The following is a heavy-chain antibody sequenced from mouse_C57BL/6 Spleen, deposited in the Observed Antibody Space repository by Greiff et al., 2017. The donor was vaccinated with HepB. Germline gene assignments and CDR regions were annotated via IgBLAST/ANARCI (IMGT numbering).Heavy chain of an antibody. CDR1: GYTFTEYT. Sequence: QVQLKESGAELVKPGASVKLSCKASGYTFTEYTIHWVKQRSGQGLEWIGWFYPGSGSIKYNEKFKDKATLTADKSSSTVYMELSRLTSEDSAVYFWARHGEGSNWLYWYFDVWGTGTTVTVSS. V-gene: IGHV1-62-2*01. CDR3: ARHGEGSNWLYWYFDV. CDR2: FYPGSGSI. J-gene: IGHJ1*03. D-gene: IGHD4-1*01.